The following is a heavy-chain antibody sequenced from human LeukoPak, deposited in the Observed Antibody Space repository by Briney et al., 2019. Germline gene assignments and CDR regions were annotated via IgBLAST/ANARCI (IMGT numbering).Heavy chain of an antibody. Sequence: PGGSLRLSCAASGFTFDDYGMSWVRQAPGKGLEWVSGINWNGGSTGYADSVKGRFTISRDNAKNSLYLQMNSLRAEDTALYYCAREIDLRWGELSFKNFDYWGQGTLVTVSS. CDR2: INWNGGST. V-gene: IGHV3-20*04. CDR1: GFTFDDYG. D-gene: IGHD3-16*02. CDR3: AREIDLRWGELSFKNFDY. J-gene: IGHJ4*02.